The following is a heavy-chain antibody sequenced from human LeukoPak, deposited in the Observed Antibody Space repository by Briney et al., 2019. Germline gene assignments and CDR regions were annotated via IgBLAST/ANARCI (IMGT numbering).Heavy chain of an antibody. CDR3: ARVSRWGLNHNPHY. CDR1: GFTLRNYW. Sequence: GGSLRLSCAASGFTLRNYWRRWVRQARGKGVEWVANIKQEGSKKYYVDSVKGRFTISRDNAMNSLYMQMNSLRAEDTAVYYCARVSRWGLNHNPHYWGQGTLVTVSS. D-gene: IGHD7-27*01. V-gene: IGHV3-7*03. J-gene: IGHJ4*02. CDR2: IKQEGSKK.